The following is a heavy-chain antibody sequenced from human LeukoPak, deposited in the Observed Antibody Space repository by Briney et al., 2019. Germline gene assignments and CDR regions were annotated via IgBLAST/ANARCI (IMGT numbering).Heavy chain of an antibody. V-gene: IGHV4-4*07. CDR3: ARERSESPGSGYDMDV. Sequence: SETLSLTCTVSGGSIGGYYWNWIRQAAGEGLEWLGRIYSNGHIDRNASLKSRVAMSVDTSTNLFSLKLNSLTAADTAVYYCARERSESPGSGYDMDVWGKGTPVIVSS. CDR2: IYSNGHI. J-gene: IGHJ6*03. D-gene: IGHD1-14*01. CDR1: GGSIGGYY.